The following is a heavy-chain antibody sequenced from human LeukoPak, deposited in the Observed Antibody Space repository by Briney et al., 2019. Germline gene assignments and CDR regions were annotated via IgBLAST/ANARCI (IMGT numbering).Heavy chain of an antibody. V-gene: IGHV4-59*01. CDR2: IYYSGST. Sequence: SEALSLTCTVSGGSISSYYWSWIRQPPGKGLEWIGYIYYSGSTNYNPSLKSRVTISVDTSKNQFSLKLSSVTAADTAVYYCARDLRYVWGSYRTGYVDAFDIRGQGTMVTVSS. CDR1: GGSISSYY. J-gene: IGHJ3*02. D-gene: IGHD3-16*02. CDR3: ARDLRYVWGSYRTGYVDAFDI.